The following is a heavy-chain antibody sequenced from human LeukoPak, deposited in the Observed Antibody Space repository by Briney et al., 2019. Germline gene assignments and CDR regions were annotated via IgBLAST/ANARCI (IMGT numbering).Heavy chain of an antibody. J-gene: IGHJ1*01. V-gene: IGHV3-7*01. CDR2: IKGDESEE. D-gene: IGHD2-2*03. Sequence: GRSLRLSCAASGFTFSSYAMHWVRQAPGKGLEWVANIKGDESEEYHADSVMGRFTISRDNAKNSLYLQMNSLRAEDTAVYYCAAYGYSYALNLWGQGTLVTVSS. CDR3: AAYGYSYALNL. CDR1: GFTFSSYA.